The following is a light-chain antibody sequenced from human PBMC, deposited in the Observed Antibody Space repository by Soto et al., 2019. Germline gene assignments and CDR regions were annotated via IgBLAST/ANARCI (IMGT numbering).Light chain of an antibody. CDR2: GAS. Sequence: EIVLTQSPGTLSLSPGERATLSCRASQSVSNNYLAWYQQKPGQAPRLLIYGASNRATGIAARSSGSGSGTDFTLTISSLEPEDFAVYYCQQYNNWPITFGQGTRLEIK. V-gene: IGKV3-20*01. CDR1: QSVSNNY. J-gene: IGKJ5*01. CDR3: QQYNNWPIT.